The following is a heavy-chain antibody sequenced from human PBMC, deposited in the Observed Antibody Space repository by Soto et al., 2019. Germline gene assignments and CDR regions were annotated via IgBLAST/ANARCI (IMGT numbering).Heavy chain of an antibody. J-gene: IGHJ6*02. CDR2: ISYSVST. CDR1: GGSISTYY. CDR3: ARGTRATKYYYYFYGMDV. V-gene: IGHV4-59*01. Sequence: SETLSLTCTVSGGSISTYYWTWIRQPPGKGLEWIGYISYSVSTNYNPSLKSRLTISLNTSKKHFSLKLSSVTAADTAVYYCARGTRATKYYYYFYGMDVWGQGTTVTVS.